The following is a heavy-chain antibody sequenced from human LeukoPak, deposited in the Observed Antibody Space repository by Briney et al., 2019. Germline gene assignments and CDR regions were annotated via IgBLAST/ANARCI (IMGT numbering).Heavy chain of an antibody. CDR2: IKEDGTVK. Sequence: GGSLRLSCAASGLIFSTYWMSWARQAPGKGLEWVANIKEDGTVKYHMDSVKGRFTISRDNSKNTLYLQMNSLRAEDTAVYYCARDTGGYYYDSSGYLDYWGQGTLVTVSS. J-gene: IGHJ4*02. D-gene: IGHD3-22*01. CDR3: ARDTGGYYYDSSGYLDY. CDR1: GLIFSTYW. V-gene: IGHV3-7*01.